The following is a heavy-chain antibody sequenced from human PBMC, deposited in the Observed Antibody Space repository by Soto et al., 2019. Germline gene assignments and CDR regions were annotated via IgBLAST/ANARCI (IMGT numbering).Heavy chain of an antibody. J-gene: IGHJ3*01. CDR3: ARDLGGNARTFDF. CDR2: VYYTGST. D-gene: IGHD4-4*01. V-gene: IGHV4-59*01. CDR1: GGSISSYY. Sequence: QVQLQESGPGLVKPSETLSLTCTVSGGSISSYYWSWIRQPPGKGLERIGYVYYTGSTHYNPSLEGRVTISVDTSKNQCTLKLRSVTAADTAVYFCARDLGGNARTFDFWGQGTMVTVSS.